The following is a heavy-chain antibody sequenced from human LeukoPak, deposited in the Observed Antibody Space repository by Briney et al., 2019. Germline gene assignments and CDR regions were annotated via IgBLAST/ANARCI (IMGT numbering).Heavy chain of an antibody. V-gene: IGHV3-20*04. D-gene: IGHD2-15*01. CDR2: INWNGSST. J-gene: IGHJ4*02. CDR3: ARGGGGSCF. Sequence: GGSLRLSCAASGFTFDDYGMSWVRQAPGKGLEWVSGINWNGSSTVYAGSVKGRFTVSRDSAKNSLYLQMNSLSAEDTALYYCARGGGGSCFGGQGTLVTVSS. CDR1: GFTFDDYG.